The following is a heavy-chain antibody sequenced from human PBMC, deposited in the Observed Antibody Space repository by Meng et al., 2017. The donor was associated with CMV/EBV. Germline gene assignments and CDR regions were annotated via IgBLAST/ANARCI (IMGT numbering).Heavy chain of an antibody. Sequence: QGQLVQAGAEVKKVGASVKVSGNASRYNFTSYDLHWARQAPGQGLEWMGIIKPSGGSTSYAQKFQGRVTMTRDTSTSTVYMELSSLRSEDTAVYYCALAEYSSSLFDYWGQGTLVTVSS. V-gene: IGHV1-46*01. CDR1: RYNFTSYD. J-gene: IGHJ4*02. D-gene: IGHD6-13*01. CDR3: ALAEYSSSLFDY. CDR2: IKPSGGST.